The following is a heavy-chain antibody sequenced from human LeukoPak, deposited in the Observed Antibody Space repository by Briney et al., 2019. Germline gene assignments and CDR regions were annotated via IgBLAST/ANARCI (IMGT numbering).Heavy chain of an antibody. J-gene: IGHJ6*03. Sequence: GASVKVSCKASGYTFTSYDINWVRQATGQGLEWMGWMNPNSGNTGYAQKFQGRVTMTRNTSISTAYMELSSLRSEDTAVYYCAREVVVPAAIRTGGYYYYMDVWGKGTTVTVSS. V-gene: IGHV1-8*01. CDR3: AREVVVPAAIRTGGYYYYMDV. CDR1: GYTFTSYD. D-gene: IGHD2-2*02. CDR2: MNPNSGNT.